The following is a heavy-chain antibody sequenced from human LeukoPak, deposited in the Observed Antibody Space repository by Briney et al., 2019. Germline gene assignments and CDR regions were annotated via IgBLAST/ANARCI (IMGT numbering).Heavy chain of an antibody. J-gene: IGHJ5*02. CDR3: ARVYGSGSVDP. CDR1: GGSISSSSYY. D-gene: IGHD3-10*01. CDR2: IYYSGST. V-gene: IGHV4-39*07. Sequence: SETLSLTCTVSGGSISSSSYYWGWIRQPPGKGLEWIGSIYYSGSTYYNPSLKNRVTISVDTSKNQFSLKLSSVTAADTAVYYCARVYGSGSVDPWGQGTLVTVSS.